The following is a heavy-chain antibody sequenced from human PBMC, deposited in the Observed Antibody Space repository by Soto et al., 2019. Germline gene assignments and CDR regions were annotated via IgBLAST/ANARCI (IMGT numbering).Heavy chain of an antibody. Sequence: EVQLLESGGGLVQPGGSLRLSCAASGFTFSSYAMSWVRQAPGKGLEWVSAISGSGGSTYYADSVKGRFTTSRDNSKNTLYLQMNSLRAEDTAVYYCAKDILVGATYYYYGMDVWGQGTTVTVSS. D-gene: IGHD1-26*01. V-gene: IGHV3-23*01. J-gene: IGHJ6*02. CDR1: GFTFSSYA. CDR3: AKDILVGATYYYYGMDV. CDR2: ISGSGGST.